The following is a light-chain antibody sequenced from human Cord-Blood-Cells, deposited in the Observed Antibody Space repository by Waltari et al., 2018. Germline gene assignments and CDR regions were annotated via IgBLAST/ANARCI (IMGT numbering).Light chain of an antibody. J-gene: IGKJ4*01. CDR3: QQRSNWPPGGLT. CDR1: QRVSSY. V-gene: IGKV3-11*01. CDR2: DAS. Sequence: EIVLTQSPATLSLSPGERATLSCRARQRVSSYLAWYQQKPGQAPRLLIYDASNRATGIPARFSGSGSGTDFTLTISSLEPEDFAVYYCQQRSNWPPGGLTFGGGTKVEIK.